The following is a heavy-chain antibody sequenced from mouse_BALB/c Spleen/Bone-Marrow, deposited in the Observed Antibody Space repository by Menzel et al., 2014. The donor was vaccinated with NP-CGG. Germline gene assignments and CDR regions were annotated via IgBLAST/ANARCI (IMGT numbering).Heavy chain of an antibody. CDR3: ALLLRYYAMDY. J-gene: IGHJ4*01. D-gene: IGHD1-1*01. CDR1: GFNIKDTY. Sequence: DVQLVESGAELVKPGASVKLSCTASGFNIKDTYMHWVKQRPEQGLEWIGRIDPANGNTKYDPKFQGKATITADTSSNIAYLQLSSLTSEDTAVYYCALLLRYYAMDYWGQGTSVTVSS. CDR2: IDPANGNT. V-gene: IGHV14-3*02.